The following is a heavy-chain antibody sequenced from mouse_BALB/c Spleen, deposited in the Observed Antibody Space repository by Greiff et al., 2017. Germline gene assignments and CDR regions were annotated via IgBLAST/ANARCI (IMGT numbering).Heavy chain of an antibody. CDR3: NADYDGKWYY. CDR1: GFNIKDYY. V-gene: IGHV14-4*02. Sequence: VQLQQSGAELVRSGASVKLSCTASGFNIKDYYMHWVKQRPEQGLEWIGWIDPENGDTKYAQKFQGKATMTADTSSNTAYLQLSSLTSEDTAVCDRNADYDGKWYYWGQGTPLTVSA. D-gene: IGHD2-4*01. J-gene: IGHJ2*01. CDR2: IDPENGDT.